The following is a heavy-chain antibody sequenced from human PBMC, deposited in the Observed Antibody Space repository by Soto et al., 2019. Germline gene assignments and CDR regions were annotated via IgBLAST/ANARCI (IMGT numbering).Heavy chain of an antibody. J-gene: IGHJ6*02. CDR2: IIPIYDTT. V-gene: IGHV1-69*01. Sequence: QVQLVQSGAEVKKPGSSVKVSCKASGGTFSSYAISWVRQAPGQGLEWMGGIIPIYDTTNYAQKFQGRVTINAAESTSTAYMELSSLRSEDTAVYYCARSQGSSTSLEIYYYYYYGMDVWGQGTTVTVSS. CDR3: ARSQGSSTSLEIYYYYYYGMDV. D-gene: IGHD2-2*01. CDR1: GGTFSSYA.